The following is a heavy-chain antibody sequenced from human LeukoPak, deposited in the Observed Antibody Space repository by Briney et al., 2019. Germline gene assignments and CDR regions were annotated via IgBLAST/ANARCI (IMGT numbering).Heavy chain of an antibody. Sequence: GGSLRLSCVGSRVSVRSILIYCVRQPPGKGLEWVSRISGDGRTPHYAGSVQGRFTVSRDNAKNTLYLQMHTLRAEETAVYYFSNEAKDVPPTMGTYYYYYMDVWGKGTSVTVSS. CDR2: ISGDGRTP. D-gene: IGHD3-10*01. CDR3: SNEAKDVPPTMGTYYYYYMDV. V-gene: IGHV3-74*01. CDR1: RVSVRSIL. J-gene: IGHJ6*03.